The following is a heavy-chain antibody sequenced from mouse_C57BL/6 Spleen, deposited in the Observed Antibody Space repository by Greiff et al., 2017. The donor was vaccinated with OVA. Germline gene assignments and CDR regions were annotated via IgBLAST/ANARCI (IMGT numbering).Heavy chain of an antibody. CDR3: ARSRGYDGYYAFDY. CDR2: INPSNGGT. CDR1: GYTFTSYW. Sequence: QVQLQQPGTELVKPGASVKLSCKASGYTFTSYWMHWVKQRPGQGLEWIGNINPSNGGTNYNEKFKSKATLTVDKPSSTAYMQLSSLTSEDSAVYYCARSRGYDGYYAFDYWGQGTTLTVSS. J-gene: IGHJ2*01. D-gene: IGHD2-3*01. V-gene: IGHV1-53*01.